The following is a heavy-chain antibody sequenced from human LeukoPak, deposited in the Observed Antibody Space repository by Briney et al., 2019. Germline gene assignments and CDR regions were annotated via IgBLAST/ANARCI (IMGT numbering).Heavy chain of an antibody. V-gene: IGHV3-7*01. J-gene: IGHJ3*02. CDR3: ARGGEEQWLAGDAFDI. D-gene: IGHD6-19*01. CDR1: GFTFSSYW. CDR2: IKQDGSEK. Sequence: GGSLRLSCAASGFTFSSYWMSWVRQAPGKGLEWVANIKQDGSEKYYVDSVKGRFTISRDNAKNSLYLQMNSLRAEDTAVYYCARGGEEQWLAGDAFDIWGQGTMVTVSS.